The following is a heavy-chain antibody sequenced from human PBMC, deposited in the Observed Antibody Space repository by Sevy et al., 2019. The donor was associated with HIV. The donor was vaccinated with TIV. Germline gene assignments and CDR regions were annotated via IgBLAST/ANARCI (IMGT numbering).Heavy chain of an antibody. V-gene: IGHV3-21*01. Sequence: GSLRLSCEASGFTFGSYSMNWVRQAPGKGLEWVSSISTSSSYIYYAGSVKGRFTISRDNAKNSLHLQMNSLRAEDTAVYYCARDEVGGSYWEFDYWGQGTLVTVSS. J-gene: IGHJ4*02. D-gene: IGHD1-26*01. CDR2: ISTSSSYI. CDR1: GFTFGSYS. CDR3: ARDEVGGSYWEFDY.